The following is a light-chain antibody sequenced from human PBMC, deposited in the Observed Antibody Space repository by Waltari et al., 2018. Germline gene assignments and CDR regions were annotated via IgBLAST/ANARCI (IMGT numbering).Light chain of an antibody. CDR2: DAS. Sequence: EIVLTQSPATLSLSPGERATLSCRASQSVSRTLAWYQQKPGQAPRLLIYDASIRATGFTGSVSGSGSGTAFSRTISRLEPVDYAVYYSRKYGTLAATFDEGTKVEI. J-gene: IGKJ1*01. V-gene: IGKV3D-20*02. CDR3: RKYGTLAAT. CDR1: QSVSRT.